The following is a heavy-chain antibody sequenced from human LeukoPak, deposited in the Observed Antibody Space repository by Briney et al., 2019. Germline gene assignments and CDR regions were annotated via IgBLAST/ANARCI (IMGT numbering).Heavy chain of an antibody. J-gene: IGHJ3*02. D-gene: IGHD3-3*01. CDR2: INPSGGST. CDR3: ARDLRTIFGVVTTFPTVDAFDI. Sequence: ASVKVSCKASGYTFTSYYMHWVRQAPGQGLEWMGIINPSGGSTSYAQKFQGRVTMTRDMSTSTVYMGLSRLRSEDTAVYYCARDLRTIFGVVTTFPTVDAFDIWGQGTMVTVSS. CDR1: GYTFTSYY. V-gene: IGHV1-46*01.